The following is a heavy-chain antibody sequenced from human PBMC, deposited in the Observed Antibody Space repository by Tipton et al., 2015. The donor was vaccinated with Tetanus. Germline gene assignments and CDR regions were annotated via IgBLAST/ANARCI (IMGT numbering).Heavy chain of an antibody. CDR2: INTNTGNP. D-gene: IGHD6-13*01. CDR3: ARDQAVAAKWNYVEY. CDR1: GYSFTRYA. V-gene: IGHV7-4-1*02. Sequence: QVQLVQSGSELKKPGASVKVSCKASGYSFTRYAINWVRQAPGQGPEWMGWINTNTGNPTYAQGFTGRFVFSLDTSVSTAYLQISSLKAEDTAVYYCARDQAVAAKWNYVEYWGQGTLVTVSS. J-gene: IGHJ4*02.